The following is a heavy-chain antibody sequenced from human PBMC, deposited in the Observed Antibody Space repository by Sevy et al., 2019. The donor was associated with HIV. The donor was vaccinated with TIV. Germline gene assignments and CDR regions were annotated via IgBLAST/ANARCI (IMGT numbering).Heavy chain of an antibody. CDR3: AKDIGGGNLLRGLENHDAFDI. CDR1: GFTFDDYA. J-gene: IGHJ3*02. V-gene: IGHV3-9*01. D-gene: IGHD1-26*01. Sequence: GGSLRLSCAASGFTFDDYAMHWVRQAPGKGLEWVSGISWNSGSIGYADSVKGRFTISRDNAKNSLYLQMNSLRAEDTALYYCAKDIGGGNLLRGLENHDAFDIWGQGTMVTVSS. CDR2: ISWNSGSI.